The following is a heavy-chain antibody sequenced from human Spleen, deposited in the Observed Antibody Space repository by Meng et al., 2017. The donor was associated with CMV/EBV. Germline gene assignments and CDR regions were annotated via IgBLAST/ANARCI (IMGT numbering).Heavy chain of an antibody. J-gene: IGHJ6*02. CDR1: GGSISSYY. CDR3: ARSMVRGVSAYYYGMDV. CDR2: IYYSGST. D-gene: IGHD3-10*01. V-gene: IGHV4-59*12. Sequence: SETLSLTCTVSGGSISSYYWSWIRQPPGKGLEWIGYIYYSGSTNYNPSLKSRVTISVDTSKNQFSLKLSSVTAADTAVYYCARSMVRGVSAYYYGMDVWGQGTTVTVSS.